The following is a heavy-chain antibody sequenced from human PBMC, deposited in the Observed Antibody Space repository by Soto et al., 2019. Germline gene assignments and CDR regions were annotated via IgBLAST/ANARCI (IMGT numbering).Heavy chain of an antibody. CDR1: GFKYTDFA. CDR2: ISYDGSDK. Sequence: VQLVESGGGEVQPGRSLRLSCAASGFKYTDFALHWVRQAPGKGLEWVAIISYDGSDKYYADSVKGRFVISRDNPKNTRYLEMNSLRPEDTAVYVCARRAWDSYYAIDVWGQGTTVTVFS. CDR3: ARRAWDSYYAIDV. J-gene: IGHJ6*02. D-gene: IGHD3-22*01. V-gene: IGHV3-30*09.